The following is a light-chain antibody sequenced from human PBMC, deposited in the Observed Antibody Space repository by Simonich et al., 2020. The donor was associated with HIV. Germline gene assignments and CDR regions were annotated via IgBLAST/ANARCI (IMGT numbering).Light chain of an antibody. CDR1: ALPKKY. CDR2: EDS. V-gene: IGLV3-10*01. CDR3: YSTDSSGNHRV. J-gene: IGLJ2*01. Sequence: SYELTQPPSVSVSPGQTARITYSGEALPKKYAYWYQQKSGQAPVLVIYEDSRRPSGIPERFSGSSSGTVATLTISGAQVEDEADYYCYSTDSSGNHRVFGGGTKLTVL.